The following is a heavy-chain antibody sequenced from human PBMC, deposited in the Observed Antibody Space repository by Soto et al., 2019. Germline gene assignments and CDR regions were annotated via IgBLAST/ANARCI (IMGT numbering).Heavy chain of an antibody. CDR2: ISGSGGST. Sequence: EVQLFESGGGLVQPGGSLRLSCAASGFTFSTCAMSWLRQAPGKRLEWVSVISGSGGSTYYADSVKGRFTISRDNSTRTLYRQIDSLRVEDTAVYYCGQDREYSYGSPFDYWGPGTLVTFAS. CDR3: GQDREYSYGSPFDY. D-gene: IGHD5-18*01. CDR1: GFTFSTCA. J-gene: IGHJ4*02. V-gene: IGHV3-23*01.